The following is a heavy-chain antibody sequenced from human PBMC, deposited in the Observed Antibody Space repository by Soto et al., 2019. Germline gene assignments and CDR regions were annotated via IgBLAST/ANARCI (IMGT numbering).Heavy chain of an antibody. D-gene: IGHD6-19*01. CDR1: GGSVSGGSFH. Sequence: SETLSLTCSVSGGSVSGGSFHWSWIRQVPGKGLQFIGSIFHNGTANYSPSLKNRVSMSIDTSQSQFSLQLISVAAADTAVYYCARIGGWYDIDFWGQGNLVTVSS. J-gene: IGHJ4*02. CDR3: ARIGGWYDIDF. V-gene: IGHV4-61*01. CDR2: IFHNGTA.